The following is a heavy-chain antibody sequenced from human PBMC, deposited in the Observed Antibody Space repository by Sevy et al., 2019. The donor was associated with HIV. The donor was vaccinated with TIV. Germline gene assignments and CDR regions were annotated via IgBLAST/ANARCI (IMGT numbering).Heavy chain of an antibody. CDR2: IWYDGSNK. CDR1: GFTFSSYG. J-gene: IGHJ4*02. D-gene: IGHD3-3*01. CDR3: ARDYHDFWSGYFDY. V-gene: IGHV3-33*01. Sequence: GGSLRLSCAASGFTFSSYGMHWVRQAPGKGLEWVAVIWYDGSNKYYADSVKGRFTISRENSKNTLYLQMNSLRAEDTAVYYCARDYHDFWSGYFDYWGQGTLVTVSS.